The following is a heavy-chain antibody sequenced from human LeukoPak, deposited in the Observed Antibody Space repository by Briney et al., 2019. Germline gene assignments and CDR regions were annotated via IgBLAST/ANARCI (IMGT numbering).Heavy chain of an antibody. CDR2: VSRSGGTT. J-gene: IGHJ4*02. V-gene: IGHV3-23*01. D-gene: IGHD3-22*01. CDR3: AKAWGSRLEVVNE. CDR1: GLIFSRFD. Sequence: PGGSLRLSCATSGLIFSRFDMSWIRQAPGKGLEWVSAVSRSGGTTIYADSVKGRFTISRDNSKNTLYLQMNSLRVGDTAVYYCAKAWGSRLEVVNEWGQGTLVTVSS.